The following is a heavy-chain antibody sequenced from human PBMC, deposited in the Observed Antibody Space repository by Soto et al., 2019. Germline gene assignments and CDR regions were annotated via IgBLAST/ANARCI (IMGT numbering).Heavy chain of an antibody. D-gene: IGHD1-1*01. V-gene: IGHV4-34*01. J-gene: IGHJ4*02. Sequence: QVQLQQWGAGLLKPSETLSLTCAVYGGSFSGYYWSWIRQPPGKGLEWIGEINHSGSTNYNPSLKSRVTISVDTSKNQFSLKLSSVTAADTAVYYCARWRIGIPDYWGQGTLVTVSS. CDR1: GGSFSGYY. CDR2: INHSGST. CDR3: ARWRIGIPDY.